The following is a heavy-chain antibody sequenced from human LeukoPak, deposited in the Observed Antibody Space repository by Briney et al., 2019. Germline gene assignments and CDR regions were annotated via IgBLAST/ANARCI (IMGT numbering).Heavy chain of an antibody. CDR1: GFTFSRYD. V-gene: IGHV3-13*01. D-gene: IGHD6-19*01. Sequence: GSLRLSCAASGFTFSRYDMHWVRQATGKGQEWVSGIGTAGDTYYAGSVKGRFTISRENAKNSLYLQMNSLTAGDTAVYYCAGAGSETQWRAFDFWGQGALVTVFS. CDR2: IGTAGDT. CDR3: AGAGSETQWRAFDF. J-gene: IGHJ4*02.